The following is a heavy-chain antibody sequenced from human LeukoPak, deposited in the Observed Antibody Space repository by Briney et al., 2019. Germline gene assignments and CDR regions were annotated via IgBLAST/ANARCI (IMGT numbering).Heavy chain of an antibody. J-gene: IGHJ6*03. CDR2: IYPGDSDT. V-gene: IGHV5-51*01. D-gene: IGHD2-2*01. Sequence: GESLKISCKGSGYSFTSYWIGWVRQMPGKGLEWMGIIYPGDSDTRYSPSFQGQVTISADKSISTAYLQWSSLKASDTAMYYCARHGSIGCSSTSCIYYYYYMDVWGKGTTVTVSS. CDR1: GYSFTSYW. CDR3: ARHGSIGCSSTSCIYYYYYMDV.